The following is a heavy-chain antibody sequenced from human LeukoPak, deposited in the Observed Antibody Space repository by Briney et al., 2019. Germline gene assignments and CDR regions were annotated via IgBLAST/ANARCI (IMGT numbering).Heavy chain of an antibody. CDR3: ARGSPPYYYGSGSRRHFDL. CDR2: INHSGST. V-gene: IGHV4-34*01. D-gene: IGHD3-10*01. J-gene: IGHJ2*01. CDR1: GGSFSGYY. Sequence: SEALLLTCAVYGGSFSGYYWSWIRQPPGKGLEWIGEINHSGSTNYNPSLKSRVTISVDTSKNQFSLKLSSVTAADTAVYYCARGSPPYYYGSGSRRHFDLWGRGTLVTVSS.